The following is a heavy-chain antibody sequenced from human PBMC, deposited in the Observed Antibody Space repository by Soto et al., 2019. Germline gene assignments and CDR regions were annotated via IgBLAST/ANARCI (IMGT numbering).Heavy chain of an antibody. J-gene: IGHJ6*02. CDR3: ARDRPQLPTHYYGMDV. CDR1: GYTFTSYG. D-gene: IGHD2-2*01. V-gene: IGHV1-18*01. CDR2: ISAYNGNT. Sequence: QVQLVQSGAEVKKPGASVKVSCKASGYTFTSYGISWVRQAPGQGLEWMGWISAYNGNTNYAQKLQGRVTMTTDTSTSTADRELRSLRSDDTAGYYCARDRPQLPTHYYGMDVWGQGTTVTVSS.